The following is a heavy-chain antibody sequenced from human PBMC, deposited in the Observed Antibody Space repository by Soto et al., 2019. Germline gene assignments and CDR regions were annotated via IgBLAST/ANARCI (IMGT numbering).Heavy chain of an antibody. D-gene: IGHD2-2*02. CDR3: ARFVRSCSGTTCYTRADV. CDR2: IYSSGST. CDR1: GGSVSSDTHY. Sequence: PSETLFLTCTVSGGSVSSDTHYGSWIRQPPGKRLEWIGFIYSSGSTNYNPSLKSRVTMSVDTSKNQFSLKLRSVIVADTAVYHCARFVRSCSGTTCYTRADVWGQGTTVTVS. J-gene: IGHJ6*02. V-gene: IGHV4-61*01.